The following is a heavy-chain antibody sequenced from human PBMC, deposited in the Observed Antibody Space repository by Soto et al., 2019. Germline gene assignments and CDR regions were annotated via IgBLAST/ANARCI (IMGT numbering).Heavy chain of an antibody. CDR2: IYYSGST. J-gene: IGHJ4*02. V-gene: IGHV4-31*03. Sequence: PSETLSLTCTVSGGSISSGGYYWSWIRQHPGKGLEWIGYIYYSGSTYYNPSLKSRVTISVDTSKNQFSLKLSSVTAADTAVYYCARSPRRGGEIYWGQGTLVTVSS. CDR1: GGSISSGGYY. CDR3: ARSPRRGGEIY. D-gene: IGHD3-10*01.